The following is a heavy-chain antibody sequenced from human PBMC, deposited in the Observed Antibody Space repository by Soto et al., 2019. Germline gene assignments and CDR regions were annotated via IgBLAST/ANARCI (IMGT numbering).Heavy chain of an antibody. CDR2: ISYDGSNK. D-gene: IGHD2-2*02. CDR1: GFTFSSYA. V-gene: IGHV3-30-3*01. CDR3: ARDEFDCSSTSCYRGAFDI. J-gene: IGHJ3*02. Sequence: ESGGGVVQPGRSLRLSCAASGFTFSSYAMHWVRQAPGKGLEWVAVISYDGSNKYYADSVKGRFTISRDNSKDTLYLQMNSLRAEDTAVYYCARDEFDCSSTSCYRGAFDIWGRGTMVTVSS.